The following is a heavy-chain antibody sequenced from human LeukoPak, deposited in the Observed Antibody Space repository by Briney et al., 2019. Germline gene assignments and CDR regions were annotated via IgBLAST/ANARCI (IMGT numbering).Heavy chain of an antibody. J-gene: IGHJ3*02. V-gene: IGHV4-61*10. CDR3: ARGLIDYLYAFDI. CDR2: IYYSGST. CDR1: GGSISSGSYY. Sequence: PSETLSLNCTVSGGSISSGSYYWSRIRQPAGKGLEWIGYIYYSGSTNYNPSLKSRVTISVDTSKNQFSLKLSSVTAADTAVYYCARGLIDYLYAFDIWGQGTMVTVSS. D-gene: IGHD4-11*01.